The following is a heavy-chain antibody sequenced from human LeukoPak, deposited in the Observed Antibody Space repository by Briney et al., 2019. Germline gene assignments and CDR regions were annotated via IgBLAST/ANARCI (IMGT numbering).Heavy chain of an antibody. CDR1: GFTFSTYA. CDR3: ARSGSGYFDY. CDR2: ISGSGGYT. V-gene: IGHV3-23*01. Sequence: GGSLRLSCAASGFTFSTYAMTWVRQAPGKGLEWVSAISGSGGYTYSADSVKGRFTISRDNSKNTLYLQMNSLRAEDTAVYYCARSGSGYFDYWGQGSLVTVSS. J-gene: IGHJ4*02.